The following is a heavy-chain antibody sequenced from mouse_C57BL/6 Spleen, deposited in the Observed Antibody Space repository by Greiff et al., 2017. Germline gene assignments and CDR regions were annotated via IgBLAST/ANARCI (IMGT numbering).Heavy chain of an antibody. CDR1: GYTFTSST. J-gene: IGHJ2*01. D-gene: IGHD2-12*01. Sequence: VKLLESGAELARPGASVKMSCKASGYTFTSSTMHWVNQRPGQGLEWIGYINPGGGYTKYNQTFKGKATLTADKSSSTAYMQLSSLTSEDSAGYYGARGNSPYYFDYWGQGTTLTVSS. V-gene: IGHV1-4*01. CDR2: INPGGGYT. CDR3: ARGNSPYYFDY.